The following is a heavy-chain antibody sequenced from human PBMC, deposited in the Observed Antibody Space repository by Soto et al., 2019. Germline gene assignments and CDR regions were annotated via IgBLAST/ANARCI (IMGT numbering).Heavy chain of an antibody. CDR3: ARGRYFDSDNWFDP. Sequence: QVQLVESGGGVVQPGRSLRLSCAASGFTFSRHGMHWVRQPPGKGLEWVATIWYDGGLKYYADSVKGRFTISRDNSKNTLYLQMNSLRAEETAVYFWARGRYFDSDNWFDPWGQGTLVTV. D-gene: IGHD3-9*01. V-gene: IGHV3-33*01. J-gene: IGHJ5*02. CDR1: GFTFSRHG. CDR2: IWYDGGLK.